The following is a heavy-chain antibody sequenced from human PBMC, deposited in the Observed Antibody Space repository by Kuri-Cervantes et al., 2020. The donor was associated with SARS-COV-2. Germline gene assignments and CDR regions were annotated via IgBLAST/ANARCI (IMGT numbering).Heavy chain of an antibody. Sequence: LSLTCSASGFLLRDYVMSWVRQAPGKGLEWDSYISSSGSTIYYTDSGKGRFTIYRDNANHSLYLQMNSLRAEDTAVYYCARDGLVTTVRGFYYWGQGTLVTVSS. CDR1: GFLLRDYV. J-gene: IGHJ4*02. CDR2: ISSSGSTI. D-gene: IGHD4-17*01. V-gene: IGHV3-11*04. CDR3: ARDGLVTTVRGFYY.